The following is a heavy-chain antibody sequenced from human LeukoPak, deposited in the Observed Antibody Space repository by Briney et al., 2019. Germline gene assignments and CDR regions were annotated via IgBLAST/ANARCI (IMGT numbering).Heavy chain of an antibody. V-gene: IGHV3-23*01. D-gene: IGHD1-7*01. CDR1: GFTFSSYG. CDR2: ISGSGDST. J-gene: IGHJ4*02. Sequence: PGGSLRLSCAASGFTFSSYGMSWVRQAPGKGLEWVSAISGSGDSTYYADSVKGRFTISRDSSKNTLYLQMNSLRAEDTALYYCAKDHELRPGGDFDYWGQGTLVTVSS. CDR3: AKDHELRPGGDFDY.